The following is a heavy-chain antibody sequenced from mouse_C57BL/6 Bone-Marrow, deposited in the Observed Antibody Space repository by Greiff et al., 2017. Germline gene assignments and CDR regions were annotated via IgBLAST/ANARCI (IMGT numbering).Heavy chain of an antibody. D-gene: IGHD3-1*01. Sequence: VQLQQPGAELVRPGTSVKLSCKASGYTFTSYWMHWVKQRPGQGLEWIGVIDPSDSYTNYNQKFKGKATLTVDTSSSTAYMQLSSLTSEDSAVYYCARSLGTSYGGQGTPLTVPS. CDR3: ARSLGTSY. J-gene: IGHJ2*01. CDR1: GYTFTSYW. CDR2: IDPSDSYT. V-gene: IGHV1-59*01.